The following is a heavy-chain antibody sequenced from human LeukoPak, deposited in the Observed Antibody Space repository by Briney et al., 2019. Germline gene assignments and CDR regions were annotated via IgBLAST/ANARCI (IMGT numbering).Heavy chain of an antibody. V-gene: IGHV1-8*03. J-gene: IGHJ6*03. D-gene: IGHD3-22*01. CDR3: ARAVGGTMIVVVTPLLDYYYMDV. Sequence: ASVKVSCKASGYTFTSYDINWVRQATGQGLEWMGWMNPNSGNTGYAQKFQGRVTITRNTSISTAYMELSGLRSEDTAVYYCARAVGGTMIVVVTPLLDYYYMDVWGKGATVTVSS. CDR1: GYTFTSYD. CDR2: MNPNSGNT.